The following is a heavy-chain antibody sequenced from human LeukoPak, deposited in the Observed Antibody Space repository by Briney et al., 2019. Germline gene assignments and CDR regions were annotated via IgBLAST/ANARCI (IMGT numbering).Heavy chain of an antibody. CDR2: ISSSSSTI. D-gene: IGHD2-2*01. V-gene: IGHV3-48*01. CDR1: GFTFSSYS. J-gene: IGHJ5*01. Sequence: GGSLRLSCEASGFTFSSYSMNWVRQAPGKGLEWVSYISSSSSTIYYADSVKGRFTISRDNTKNTLYLQMNSLRAEDTAVYYCAKDRHAPGRYCSSTSCFPFDSWGQGTLVTVSS. CDR3: AKDRHAPGRYCSSTSCFPFDS.